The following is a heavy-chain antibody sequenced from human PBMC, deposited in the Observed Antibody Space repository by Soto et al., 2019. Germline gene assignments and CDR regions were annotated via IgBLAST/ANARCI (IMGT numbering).Heavy chain of an antibody. J-gene: IGHJ5*02. CDR3: ARGVAGPLHWFDP. Sequence: ASVKVSCKASGYTFTSYAMHWVRQAPGQRLEWMGWINAGNGNTKYSQKLQGRVTITRDTSASTAYMELSSLRSEDTAGYYCARGVAGPLHWFDPWGQGTLVTVSS. CDR2: INAGNGNT. CDR1: GYTFTSYA. D-gene: IGHD6-19*01. V-gene: IGHV1-3*01.